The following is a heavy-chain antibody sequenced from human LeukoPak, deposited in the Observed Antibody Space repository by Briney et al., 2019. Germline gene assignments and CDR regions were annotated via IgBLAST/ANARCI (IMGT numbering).Heavy chain of an antibody. CDR2: IYHSGST. CDR3: ATVGYCTNGVYYTNFDY. D-gene: IGHD2-8*01. V-gene: IGHV4-4*02. CDR1: GGSISSSNW. Sequence: SETLSLTCAVSGGSISSSNWWSWVRQPPGKGLEWIGEIYHSGSTNYNPSLKSRDTISVDKSKNQFSLKLSSVTAADTAVYYCATVGYCTNGVYYTNFDYSGQGTLVTLSS. J-gene: IGHJ4*02.